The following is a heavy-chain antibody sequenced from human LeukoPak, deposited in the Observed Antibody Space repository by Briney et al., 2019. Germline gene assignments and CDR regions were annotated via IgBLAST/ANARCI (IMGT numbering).Heavy chain of an antibody. CDR2: TKQDGSEK. V-gene: IGHV3-7*01. Sequence: PGGSLRLSCEASGFTFSSYWMSWVRQAPGKGLEWVANTKQDGSEKYYVDSVKGRFTISRDNAKNSLYLQMNSLRAEDTAVYYCAREVYCSSTSCYSGYFQHWGQGTLVTVSS. D-gene: IGHD2-2*02. J-gene: IGHJ1*01. CDR1: GFTFSSYW. CDR3: AREVYCSSTSCYSGYFQH.